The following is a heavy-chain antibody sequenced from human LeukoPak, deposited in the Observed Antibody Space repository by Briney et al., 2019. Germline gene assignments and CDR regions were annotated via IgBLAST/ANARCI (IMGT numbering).Heavy chain of an antibody. D-gene: IGHD6-6*01. J-gene: IGHJ4*02. CDR2: IIPIFGTA. CDR3: ARHIEYSSSSALDY. Sequence: GASVKVSCKASGGTFSSYAISWVRQAPGQGLEWMGGIIPIFGTANYAQKFQGRVTITTDESTSTAYMELSSLRSEDTAVYYCARHIEYSSSSALDYWGRGTLVTVSS. CDR1: GGTFSSYA. V-gene: IGHV1-69*05.